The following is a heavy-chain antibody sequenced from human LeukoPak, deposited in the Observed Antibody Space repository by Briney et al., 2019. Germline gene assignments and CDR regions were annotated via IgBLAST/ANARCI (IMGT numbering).Heavy chain of an antibody. Sequence: ASVKVSCKASGYTFTIYAMHWVRQAPGQRLERMGWINAGNGNTKYSQKFQGRVTITRDTSASTAYMELSSLRSEDTAVYYCARYSVAGSIFDYWGQGTLVTVSS. V-gene: IGHV1-3*01. CDR2: INAGNGNT. J-gene: IGHJ4*02. CDR3: ARYSVAGSIFDY. CDR1: GYTFTIYA. D-gene: IGHD6-19*01.